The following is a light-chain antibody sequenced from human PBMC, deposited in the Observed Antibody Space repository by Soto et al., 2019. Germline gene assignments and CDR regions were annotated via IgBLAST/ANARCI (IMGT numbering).Light chain of an antibody. Sequence: LPQAPVTLSLSKVERTTRSCRASQSVRSRYLAWYLQTPGQFPRFLIYGASSRATGIPDRFSGSGSGTDFTLTISRLEPEAFAVYYCQQYGSSLNTFGQRACLQV. CDR3: QQYGSSLNT. J-gene: IGKJ5*01. CDR1: QSVRSRY. V-gene: IGKV3-20*01. CDR2: GAS.